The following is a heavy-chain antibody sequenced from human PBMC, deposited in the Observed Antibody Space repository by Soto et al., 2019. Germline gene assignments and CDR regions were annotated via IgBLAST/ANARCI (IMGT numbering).Heavy chain of an antibody. J-gene: IGHJ5*02. CDR2: IYYSGST. Sequence: SETLSLTCTVSGGSVSSGSYYWSWIRQPPGKGLEWIGYIYYSGSTNYNPSLKSRVTISVDTSKNQFSLKLSSVTAADTAVYYCARALYCCSISFHGTGKRFDPWCQATLGTGSS. CDR3: ARALYCCSISFHGTGKRFDP. D-gene: IGHD2-2*01. CDR1: GGSVSSGSYY. V-gene: IGHV4-61*01.